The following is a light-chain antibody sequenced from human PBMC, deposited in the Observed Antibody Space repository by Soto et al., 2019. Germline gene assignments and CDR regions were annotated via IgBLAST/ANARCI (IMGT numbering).Light chain of an antibody. CDR3: AAWDGSLNNVL. Sequence: QSVLTHPTSSSGTPGQRVTISCSGSGSSIGTNTVNWYRQLPGMAPKLLIYGNNQRPSGVPDRFSGSKSGTSASLAISGLQSEDEAEYYCAAWDGSLNNVLFGGGTKLTVL. CDR1: GSSIGTNT. J-gene: IGLJ2*01. CDR2: GNN. V-gene: IGLV1-44*01.